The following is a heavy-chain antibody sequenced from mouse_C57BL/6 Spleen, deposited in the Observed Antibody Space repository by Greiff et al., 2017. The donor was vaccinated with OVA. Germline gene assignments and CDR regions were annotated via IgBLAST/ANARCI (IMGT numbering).Heavy chain of an antibody. D-gene: IGHD2-4*01. Sequence: EVQLQQSGPELVKPGASVKISCKASGYTFTDYYMNWVKQSHGKSLEWIGDINPNNGGTSYNQKLKGKATLTVDKSSSTAYMELRSLTSEDSAVYYCARYDYGRGAMDYWGQGTSVTVSS. CDR2: INPNNGGT. J-gene: IGHJ4*01. CDR3: ARYDYGRGAMDY. V-gene: IGHV1-26*01. CDR1: GYTFTDYY.